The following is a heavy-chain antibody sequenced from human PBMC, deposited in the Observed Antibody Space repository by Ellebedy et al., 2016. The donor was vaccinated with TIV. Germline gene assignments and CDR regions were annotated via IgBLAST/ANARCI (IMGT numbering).Heavy chain of an antibody. Sequence: GGSLRLSCAASGFTFSSYEMNWVRQAPGKGLEWVSYIRSSGSTKYYADSVKGRFTISRDNAKNSLYLQMNSLRAEDTAVYYCASDKQYPGSYGYWGQGTLVTVSS. D-gene: IGHD3-16*01. J-gene: IGHJ4*02. V-gene: IGHV3-48*03. CDR2: IRSSGSTK. CDR3: ASDKQYPGSYGY. CDR1: GFTFSSYE.